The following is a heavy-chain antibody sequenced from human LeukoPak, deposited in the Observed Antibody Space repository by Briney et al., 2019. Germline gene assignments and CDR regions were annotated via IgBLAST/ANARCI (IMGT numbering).Heavy chain of an antibody. Sequence: GGSLRLSCAASGFTFSNYAMSWVRQTPGKGLEWVSYISSSSSTIYYADSVKGRFTISRDNAKNSLHLQMNSLRAEDTAVYYCARDREEGYYHGSRNKRGFPAFDIWGQGTMVTVSS. CDR2: ISSSSSTI. CDR1: GFTFSNYA. D-gene: IGHD3-10*01. CDR3: ARDREEGYYHGSRNKRGFPAFDI. V-gene: IGHV3-48*01. J-gene: IGHJ3*02.